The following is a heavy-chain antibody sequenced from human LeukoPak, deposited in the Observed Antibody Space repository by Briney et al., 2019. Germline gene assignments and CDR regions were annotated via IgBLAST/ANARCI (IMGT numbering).Heavy chain of an antibody. Sequence: GGSLRLSCAASGFTFSNYAMTWVRQAPGKGLEWVSAISGGGGYTSTYYTDSVKGRFTISRDNSKNTLYLQMNSLRAEDTAVYYCAKPPPDNYHYYYGMDVWGQGTAVTVSS. J-gene: IGHJ6*02. V-gene: IGHV3-23*01. CDR2: ISGGGGYTST. CDR1: GFTFSNYA. CDR3: AKPPPDNYHYYYGMDV.